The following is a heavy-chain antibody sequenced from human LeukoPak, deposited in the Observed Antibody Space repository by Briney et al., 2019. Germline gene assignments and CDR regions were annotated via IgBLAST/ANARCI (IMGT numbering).Heavy chain of an antibody. J-gene: IGHJ4*02. CDR1: GSTFTSYW. Sequence: GESLNISCQGSGSTFTSYWIGWVRQLHGKGLEWMGIIYPGDSDTKYSTSFQGQVTISADKSISTAYLQWSSLKASDNAMYYCARTVGGGYSNGSGQYGDYVFDYWGQGTLVTVSS. D-gene: IGHD5-18*01. CDR2: IYPGDSDT. CDR3: ARTVGGGYSNGSGQYGDYVFDY. V-gene: IGHV5-51*01.